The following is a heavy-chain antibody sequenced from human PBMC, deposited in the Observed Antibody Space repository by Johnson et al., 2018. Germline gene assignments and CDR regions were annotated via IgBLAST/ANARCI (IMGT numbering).Heavy chain of an antibody. CDR1: GGSISSHY. CDR3: ARGGGADYYYGMDV. V-gene: IGHV4-59*11. Sequence: QVQLQESGPGLVKPSETLSLTCTVSGGSISSHYWSWIRQPPGKGLEWIGYIYYSGSTNYHPSLKSRVTISVDTSKNQFSLKLSSVTAADTAGYYCARGGGADYYYGMDVWGQGTTVTVSS. J-gene: IGHJ6*02. CDR2: IYYSGST. D-gene: IGHD1-26*01.